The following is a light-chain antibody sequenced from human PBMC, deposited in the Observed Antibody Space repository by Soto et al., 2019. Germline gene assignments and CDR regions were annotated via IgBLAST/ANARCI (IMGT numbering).Light chain of an antibody. CDR1: QSVNNF. J-gene: IGKJ4*01. Sequence: EVVLTQSPATLSLSPGDRATLSCRASQSVNNFLAWYQQKPGQTPRLLIYDASKRATGIPGRFSGSGSGTDFTLTISSLEPEDFAVYYCQQRSNWPPALSFGGGTMVE. CDR3: QQRSNWPPALS. CDR2: DAS. V-gene: IGKV3-11*01.